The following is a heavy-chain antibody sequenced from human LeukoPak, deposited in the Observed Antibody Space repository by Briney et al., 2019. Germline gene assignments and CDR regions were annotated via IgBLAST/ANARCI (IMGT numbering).Heavy chain of an antibody. CDR3: ARSHIGGQLGPMFAFDI. Sequence: SETLSLTCTVSGDSISSYYWSWIRQPPGKGLEWIGYIYYSGSTNYNPSLESRVTISVDTSKNQFSLKLSSVTAADTAVYYCARSHIGGQLGPMFAFDIWGQGTMVTVSS. J-gene: IGHJ3*02. D-gene: IGHD6-6*01. CDR2: IYYSGST. V-gene: IGHV4-59*01. CDR1: GDSISSYY.